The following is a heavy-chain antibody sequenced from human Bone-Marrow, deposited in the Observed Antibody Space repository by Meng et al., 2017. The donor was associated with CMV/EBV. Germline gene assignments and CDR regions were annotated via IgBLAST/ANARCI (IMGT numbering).Heavy chain of an antibody. CDR2: IIPILGIA. CDR3: ARVVGYCSSTSCYDWFDA. D-gene: IGHD2-2*01. V-gene: IGHV1-69*10. CDR1: GGTFSSYA. Sequence: SVKVSCKASGGTFSSYAISWVRQAPGQGLEWMGGIIPILGIANYAQKFQGRVTITADKSTSTAYMELSSLRSEDTAVYYCARVVGYCSSTSCYDWFDAWGQGTLVTVSS. J-gene: IGHJ5*02.